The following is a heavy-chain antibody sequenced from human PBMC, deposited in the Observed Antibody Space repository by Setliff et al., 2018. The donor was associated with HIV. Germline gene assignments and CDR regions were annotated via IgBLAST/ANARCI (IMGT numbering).Heavy chain of an antibody. CDR1: GYTFIGHY. J-gene: IGHJ3*02. Sequence: ASVKVSCKASGYTFIGHYIHWVRQAPGQRLEWMGWITAGGTNAKYSQKFRGTITITSDMFARTVYMELSGLKPEDTALYYCANGWLSDGLDIWGLGTMVTVSS. CDR2: ITAGGTNA. CDR3: ANGWLSDGLDI. D-gene: IGHD6-19*01. V-gene: IGHV1-3*01.